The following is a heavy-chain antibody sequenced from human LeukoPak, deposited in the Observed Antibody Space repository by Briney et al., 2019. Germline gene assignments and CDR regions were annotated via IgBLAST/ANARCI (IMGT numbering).Heavy chain of an antibody. CDR2: INEHGSIT. V-gene: IGHV3-74*01. CDR3: ARDVAGSWSL. CDR1: GITVENPG. D-gene: IGHD3-10*01. Sequence: PGRSLRLSCTVSGITVENPGMHCVRQVPGKRLVWVARINEHGSITDYADSVKDRFTVSRDNACNTLYLQMHSLRAEDTAVYYCARDVAGSWSLWGQGTLIPVSS. J-gene: IGHJ4*02.